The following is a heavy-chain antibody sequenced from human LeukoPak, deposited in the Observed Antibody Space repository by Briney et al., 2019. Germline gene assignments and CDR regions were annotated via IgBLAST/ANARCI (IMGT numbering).Heavy chain of an antibody. V-gene: IGHV4-4*07. CDR1: GGLNSSYF. D-gene: IGHD5-12*01. CDR2: IYDGGKT. CDR3: ARDYIVETGVVAFDI. J-gene: IGHJ3*02. Sequence: PSETLSLTCSVSGGLNSSYFWNWLRQPAGKGLEWVGHIYDGGKTNYNPSLRGRATISVDTSSNQFSLELRSVTAADTAVYYCARDYIVETGVVAFDIWGQGTMVSVSS.